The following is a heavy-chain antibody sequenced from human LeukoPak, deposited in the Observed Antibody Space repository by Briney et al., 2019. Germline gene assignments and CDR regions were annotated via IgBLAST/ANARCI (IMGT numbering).Heavy chain of an antibody. CDR3: AREKGTWGGSFDY. CDR1: GGSISSGSYY. CDR2: IYTSGST. J-gene: IGHJ4*02. D-gene: IGHD3-10*01. V-gene: IGHV4-61*02. Sequence: SQTLSLTCTVSGGSISSGSYYWSWIRQPAGKGLEWIGRIYTSGSTNYNPSLKSRVTISVDTSKNQFSLKLSSVTAADTAVYYCAREKGTWGGSFDYWGQGTPVTVSS.